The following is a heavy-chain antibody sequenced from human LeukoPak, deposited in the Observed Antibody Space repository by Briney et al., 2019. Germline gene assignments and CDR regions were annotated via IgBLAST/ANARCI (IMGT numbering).Heavy chain of an antibody. V-gene: IGHV3-23*01. CDR3: AKRGSGWLGGAFDY. CDR2: LSGSGGST. D-gene: IGHD6-19*01. Sequence: GGSLRLSCAASGLTFSSYAMSWVRQAPGKGLEWVSALSGSGGSTYYADSVKGRFTISRDNSKNTLYLQMNTLRAEDTAVYYCAKRGSGWLGGAFDYWGQGTLVTVCS. J-gene: IGHJ4*02. CDR1: GLTFSSYA.